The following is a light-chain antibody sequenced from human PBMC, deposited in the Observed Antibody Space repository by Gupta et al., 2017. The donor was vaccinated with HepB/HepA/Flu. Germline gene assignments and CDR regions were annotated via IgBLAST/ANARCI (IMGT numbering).Light chain of an antibody. CDR3: QVWDSTSDLDVV. Sequence: SYVLTQAPSVSVAPGKTARITCGGNNIGGKSVLWYQQKPGQAPVLVVYDDNDRPSGIPERFPGSNSGNTATLTISSVDAGDEADYYCQVWDSTSDLDVVFGGGTRLTVL. V-gene: IGLV3-21*03. CDR1: NIGGKS. CDR2: DDN. J-gene: IGLJ2*01.